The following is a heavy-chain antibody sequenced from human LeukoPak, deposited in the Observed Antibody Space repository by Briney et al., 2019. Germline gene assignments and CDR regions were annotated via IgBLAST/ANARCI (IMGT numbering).Heavy chain of an antibody. CDR2: INHSGGT. D-gene: IGHD3-22*01. V-gene: IGHV4-34*01. J-gene: IGHJ3*01. CDR3: ACSSSGYYYEAFEV. Sequence: SETLCLTCAVYGGSFSGYYWSWIRQPPGKGLEWVGEINHSGGTNYDTSLTSRVTISADASENHFPLMLSYVAGADTAVLCFACSSSGYYYEAFEVWGQGTMGTVSS. CDR1: GGSFSGYY.